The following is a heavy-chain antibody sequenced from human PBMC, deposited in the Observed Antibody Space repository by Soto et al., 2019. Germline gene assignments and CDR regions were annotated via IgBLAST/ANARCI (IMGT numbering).Heavy chain of an antibody. CDR1: GFTFSSYG. CDR2: ISYDGSHK. V-gene: IGHV3-30*18. J-gene: IGHJ4*02. CDR3: AKLGDWNDEYY. Sequence: QVQLVESGGGVVQPGRSLRLSCAASGFTFSSYGMHWVRQAPGKGLEWVAVISYDGSHKYYADSVKGRFTISRDNSKNTLYLQMNSLRAEDTAVYFCAKLGDWNDEYYCGQGTLVTVSS. D-gene: IGHD1-1*01.